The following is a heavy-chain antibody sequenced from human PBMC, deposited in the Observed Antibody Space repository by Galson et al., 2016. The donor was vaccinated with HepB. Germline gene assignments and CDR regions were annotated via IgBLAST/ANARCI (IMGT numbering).Heavy chain of an antibody. V-gene: IGHV5-51*01. J-gene: IGHJ6*02. Sequence: QSGAEVKKPGESLKISCKGSGYIFNNFWVAWVRQMPGKGLEWMGIIYPGDSHSRYSPSLQGQVTISADKSINTAYLQWSSLTASETAEYYCARTRSGGTNYYCYAMDVWGQGTTVTVSS. CDR1: GYIFNNFW. D-gene: IGHD2-15*01. CDR2: IYPGDSHS. CDR3: ARTRSGGTNYYCYAMDV.